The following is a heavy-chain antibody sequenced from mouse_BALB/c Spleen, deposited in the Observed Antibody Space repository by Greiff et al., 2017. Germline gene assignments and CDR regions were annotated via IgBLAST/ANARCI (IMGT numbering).Heavy chain of an antibody. D-gene: IGHD2-4*01. J-gene: IGHJ4*01. CDR3: ARTMITTNAMDY. CDR1: GYTFTSYW. CDR2: INPSTGYT. V-gene: IGHV1-7*01. Sequence: QVQLKQSGAELAKPGASVKMSCKASGYTFTSYWMHWVKQRPGQGLEWIGYINPSTGYTEYNQKFKDKATLTADKSSSTAYMQLSSLTSEDSAVYYCARTMITTNAMDYWGQGTSVTVSS.